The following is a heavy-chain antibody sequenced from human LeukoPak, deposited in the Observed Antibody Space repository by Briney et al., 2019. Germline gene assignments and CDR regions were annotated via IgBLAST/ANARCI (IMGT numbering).Heavy chain of an antibody. CDR2: IIPIFGTA. CDR1: GGTFSSYA. V-gene: IGHV1-69*05. D-gene: IGHD6-13*01. Sequence: GASVKVSCKASGGTFSSYAISWVRQAPGQGLEWMGGIIPIFGTANYAQKFQGRVTITTDESTSTAYMELSSLRSEDTAVYYCARGGSSWYLGYFDYWGQGTLVTVSS. CDR3: ARGGSSWYLGYFDY. J-gene: IGHJ4*02.